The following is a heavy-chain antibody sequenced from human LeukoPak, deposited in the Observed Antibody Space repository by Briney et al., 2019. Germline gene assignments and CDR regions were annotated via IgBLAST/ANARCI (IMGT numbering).Heavy chain of an antibody. CDR1: GGSISSGGYY. CDR3: ARGHARRYGMDV. CDR2: IYDSGNT. J-gene: IGHJ6*02. V-gene: IGHV4-31*03. Sequence: RSSQTLSLTCTVSGGSISSGGYYWSWIRQHPGKGLEWIGYIYDSGNTYYNPSLKSRLTISVDTSKSQFSLRLSSVTAADTAVYYCARGHARRYGMDVWGQGTTVTVSS.